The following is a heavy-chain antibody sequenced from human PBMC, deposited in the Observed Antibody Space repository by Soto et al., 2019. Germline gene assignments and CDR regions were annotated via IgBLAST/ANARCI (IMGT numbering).Heavy chain of an antibody. V-gene: IGHV1-69*13. Sequence: GASVKVSCTASGGTFSSYAISWVRQAPGQGLEWMGGIIPIFGTANYAQKFQGRVTITADESTSTAYMELSSLRSEDTAVYYCARCRWFGTQNYYYYYGMDVWGQGTTVTVSS. D-gene: IGHD3-10*01. CDR3: ARCRWFGTQNYYYYYGMDV. CDR2: IIPIFGTA. CDR1: GGTFSSYA. J-gene: IGHJ6*02.